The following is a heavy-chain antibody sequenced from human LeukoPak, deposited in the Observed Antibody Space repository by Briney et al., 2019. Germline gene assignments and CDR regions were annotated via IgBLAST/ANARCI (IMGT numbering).Heavy chain of an antibody. CDR1: GGSISSYY. CDR3: ARGHGDWLLYYYYYYMDV. Sequence: SETLSLTCTVSGGSISSYYWSWIRQPAGKGLEWIGRIYTSGSTNYNLSLKSRVTMSVDTSKNQFSLKLSSVTAADTAVYYCARGHGDWLLYYYYYYMDVWGKGTTVTISS. J-gene: IGHJ6*03. CDR2: IYTSGST. D-gene: IGHD3-9*01. V-gene: IGHV4-4*07.